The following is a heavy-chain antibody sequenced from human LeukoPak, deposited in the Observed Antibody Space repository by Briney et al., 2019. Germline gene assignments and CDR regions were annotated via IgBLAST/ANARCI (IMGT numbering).Heavy chain of an antibody. CDR2: IKISGGSS. V-gene: IGHV1-46*01. CDR1: GYTFSAYN. D-gene: IGHD5-18*01. CDR3: AREREDSYYFDY. Sequence: ASVKVSCKASGYTFSAYNIHWVRQAPGQGLEWMGIIKISGGSSTYAQMFQGRLTMTRDTSTRTVYMEMSSLTSEDTALYYCAREREDSYYFDYWGQGTLVTVSS. J-gene: IGHJ4*02.